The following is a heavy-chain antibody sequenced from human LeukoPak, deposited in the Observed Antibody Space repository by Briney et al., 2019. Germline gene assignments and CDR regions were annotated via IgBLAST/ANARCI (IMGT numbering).Heavy chain of an antibody. J-gene: IGHJ5*02. CDR1: GYTFTGYF. CDR2: IDPDSGGT. CDR3: ARVHRAGGWTLALDP. D-gene: IGHD5-12*01. Sequence: ASVKVSCKASGYTFTGYFMHWVRQAPGQGLEWMGWIDPDSGGTNYAQVFQGRVTVTRDKSICTAYMELSSLRSDGTAVYYCARVHRAGGWTLALDPWGQGTLVTVSS. V-gene: IGHV1-2*02.